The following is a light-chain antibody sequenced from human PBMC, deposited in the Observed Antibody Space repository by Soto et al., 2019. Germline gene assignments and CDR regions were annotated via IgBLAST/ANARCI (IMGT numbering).Light chain of an antibody. CDR3: QQCGGSPT. CDR1: QSVSSSY. J-gene: IGKJ1*01. CDR2: GAS. Sequence: DIVLTQSPGTLALSPGERGTLSCRASQSVSSSYLAWYQQKPGQAPRLLIYGASSRATGIPDSFSGSGSATDFTLTISRLEPEDFAVYYCQQCGGSPTFGQGTKVDIK. V-gene: IGKV3-20*01.